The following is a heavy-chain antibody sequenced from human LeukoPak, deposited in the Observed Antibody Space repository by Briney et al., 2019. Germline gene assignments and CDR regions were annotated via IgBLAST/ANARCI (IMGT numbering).Heavy chain of an antibody. V-gene: IGHV3-64*01. CDR3: ARDNSGSSSWYGY. CDR1: GFTFSSYA. J-gene: IGHJ4*02. D-gene: IGHD6-13*01. CDR2: ISSNGGST. Sequence: PGGSLRLSCAASGFTFSSYAMHWVRQAPGKGLEYVSAISSNGGSTYYANSVKGRFTISRDNSKNTLYLQMNSLRAEDTAVYYCARDNSGSSSWYGYWGQGTLVTVSS.